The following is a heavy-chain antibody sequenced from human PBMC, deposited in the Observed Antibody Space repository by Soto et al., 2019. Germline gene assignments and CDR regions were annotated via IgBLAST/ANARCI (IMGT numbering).Heavy chain of an antibody. CDR2: MNPNSGNT. V-gene: IGHV1-8*01. D-gene: IGHD3-3*01. CDR3: ARGRSRRYYDFWSGPSWGMDV. CDR1: GYTFTSYD. J-gene: IGHJ6*02. Sequence: ASVKGSFRASGYTFTSYDIKWVRQATGQGLEWMGWMNPNSGNTGYAQKFQGRVTRTRNTSISTAYMELSSLRSEDTAVYYCARGRSRRYYDFWSGPSWGMDVWGQGTTVTSP.